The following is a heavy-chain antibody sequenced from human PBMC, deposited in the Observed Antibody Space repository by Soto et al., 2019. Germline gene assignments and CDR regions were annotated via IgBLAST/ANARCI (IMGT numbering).Heavy chain of an antibody. V-gene: IGHV1-18*01. Sequence: ASVKVSCKASGYTFTSYGISWVRQAPGQGLEWMGWISAYNGNTNYAQKLQGRVTMTTDTSTSTAYMELRSLRSDDTAVYYCARDGFSGRHFLSWFDPRGQGTLVTVSS. CDR1: GYTFTSYG. CDR3: ARDGFSGRHFLSWFDP. J-gene: IGHJ5*02. D-gene: IGHD3-10*01. CDR2: ISAYNGNT.